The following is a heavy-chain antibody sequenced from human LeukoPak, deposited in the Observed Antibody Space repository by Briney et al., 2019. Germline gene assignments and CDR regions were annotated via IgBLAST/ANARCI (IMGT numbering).Heavy chain of an antibody. CDR3: ASRDYSSSIDY. J-gene: IGHJ4*02. CDR2: IYFSGST. V-gene: IGHV4-59*01. CDR1: GGSISSYY. Sequence: SETLSLTCTVSGGSISSYYWSWIRQPPGKGLEWIGYIYFSGSTNYSPSLKSRVTMLLDTSKNQFSLKLSSVTAADTAVYYCASRDYSSSIDYWGQGTLVTVSS. D-gene: IGHD6-6*01.